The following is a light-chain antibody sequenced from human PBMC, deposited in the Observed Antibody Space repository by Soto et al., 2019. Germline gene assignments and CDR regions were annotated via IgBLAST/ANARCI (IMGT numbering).Light chain of an antibody. J-gene: IGKJ4*01. CDR2: DAS. CDR1: QDISNY. V-gene: IGKV1-33*01. Sequence: DLQMTQSPSSLSASVGDRVTITCQASQDISNYLNWYQQKPGKAPKLLIYDASNLETGVPSRFSGSGSGTDFTFTISSLQPEDIATYYCLQDYNYPLTFGGGTKVEIK. CDR3: LQDYNYPLT.